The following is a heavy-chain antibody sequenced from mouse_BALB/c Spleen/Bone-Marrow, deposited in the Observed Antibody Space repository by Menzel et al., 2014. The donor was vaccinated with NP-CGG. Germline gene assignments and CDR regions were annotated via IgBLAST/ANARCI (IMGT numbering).Heavy chain of an antibody. CDR2: IHPSDSET. Sequence: QVQLQQSGAELVRPGASVKLSCKASGYSFTNYWMNWVKQRPGQGLEWIGMIHPSDSETRLNQKFKDKATLTVDKSSSTAYMQVSSPTSEDSAVYYCARFGNYEGSGYWGQGTLVTVSA. D-gene: IGHD2-1*01. V-gene: IGHV1-74*01. J-gene: IGHJ3*01. CDR1: GYSFTNYW. CDR3: ARFGNYEGSGY.